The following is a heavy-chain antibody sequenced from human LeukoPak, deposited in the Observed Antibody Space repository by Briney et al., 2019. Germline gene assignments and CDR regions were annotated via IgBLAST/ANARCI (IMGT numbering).Heavy chain of an antibody. D-gene: IGHD3-3*01. CDR2: ISSNGGST. CDR1: GFTFSSYA. Sequence: GGSLRLSCAASGFTFSSYAMHWVRQAPGKGLEYVSAISSNGGSTYYANSVKGRFTISRDNSKNTLYLQMGSLRAEDMAVYYCARVNHDFWSGYVDYWGQGTLVTVSS. J-gene: IGHJ4*02. CDR3: ARVNHDFWSGYVDY. V-gene: IGHV3-64*01.